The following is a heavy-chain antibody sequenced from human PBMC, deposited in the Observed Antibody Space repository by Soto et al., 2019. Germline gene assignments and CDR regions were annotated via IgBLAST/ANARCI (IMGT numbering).Heavy chain of an antibody. CDR1: GGTFSSYA. CDR3: ARGRITIFGVVTHPPTGMDV. CDR2: IIPIFGTA. V-gene: IGHV1-69*13. J-gene: IGHJ6*02. Sequence: SVKVSCKASGGTFSSYAISWVRQAPGQGLEWMGGIIPIFGTANYTQKFQGRVTITADESTSTAYMELSSLRSEDTAVYYCARGRITIFGVVTHPPTGMDVWGQGTTVTVSS. D-gene: IGHD3-3*01.